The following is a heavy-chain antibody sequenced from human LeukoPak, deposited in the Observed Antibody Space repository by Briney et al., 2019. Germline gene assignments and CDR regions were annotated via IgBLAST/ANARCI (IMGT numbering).Heavy chain of an antibody. V-gene: IGHV4-4*02. CDR1: GGSISSSNW. J-gene: IGHJ4*02. CDR3: ARIPYASSSGGVY. D-gene: IGHD6-6*01. CDR2: IYYSGST. Sequence: SETLSLTCAVSGGSISSSNWWCWVRQPPGKGLEWIGEIYYSGSTNYNPSLKSRVTISLDKSKNQFSLKLSSVTAADTAVYYSARIPYASSSGGVYWGQGTLVTVSS.